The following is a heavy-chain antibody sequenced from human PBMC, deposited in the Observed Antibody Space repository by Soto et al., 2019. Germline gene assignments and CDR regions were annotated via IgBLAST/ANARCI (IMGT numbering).Heavy chain of an antibody. J-gene: IGHJ4*02. CDR1: GFTVSSYA. Sequence: PGGRLRLSFAAAGFTVSSYAMSLVRQAPGKGLEWVSAISGSGGSTYYADSVKGRFTISRDNSKNTLYLQMNSLRAEDTAVYYCAKALRDADPIDYWGQGTLVTVSS. CDR2: ISGSGGST. CDR3: AKALRDADPIDY. V-gene: IGHV3-23*01.